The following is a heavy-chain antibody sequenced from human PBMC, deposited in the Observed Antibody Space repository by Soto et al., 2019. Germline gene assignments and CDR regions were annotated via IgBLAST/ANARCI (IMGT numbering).Heavy chain of an antibody. CDR3: AKDHPYYYGSGPGAFDI. D-gene: IGHD3-10*01. CDR1: GFTFSSYA. CDR2: ISGSGGST. J-gene: IGHJ3*02. Sequence: PGGSLRLSCAASGFTFSSYAMSWVRQAPGKGLEWVSAISGSGGSTYYADSVKGRFTISRDNSKNTLYLQMNSLRAEDTAVYYCAKDHPYYYGSGPGAFDIWGQGTMVTVSS. V-gene: IGHV3-23*01.